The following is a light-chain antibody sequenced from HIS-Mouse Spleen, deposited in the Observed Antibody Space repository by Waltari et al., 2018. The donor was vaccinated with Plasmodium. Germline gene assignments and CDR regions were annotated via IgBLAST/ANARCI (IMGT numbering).Light chain of an antibody. J-gene: IGKJ4*01. V-gene: IGKV3-11*01. CDR2: DAS. CDR1: QSVSSY. Sequence: EIVLTQSPATLSLSPGERATLSCRASQSVSSYLAWYQQKPGQAPRLLIFDASNRATGIPTRVSGSGSGPEFTLTISSLEPEDFAVYYCQQRSNWPRVLTFGGGTKVEIK. CDR3: QQRSNWPRVLT.